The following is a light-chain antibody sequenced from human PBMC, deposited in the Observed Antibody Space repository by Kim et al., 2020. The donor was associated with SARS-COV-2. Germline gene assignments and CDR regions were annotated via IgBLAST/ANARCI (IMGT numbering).Light chain of an antibody. Sequence: QRVTISCTGSSSNTRATDDVYWYRQLPGTAPKLLNYGNNNRPSGVPDRFAGSKSGTSASLAITGLKAEDEADYYCQSYDRSLSSLVFGGGTQLTVL. J-gene: IGLJ3*02. CDR1: SSNTRATDD. CDR3: QSYDRSLSSLV. CDR2: GNN. V-gene: IGLV1-40*01.